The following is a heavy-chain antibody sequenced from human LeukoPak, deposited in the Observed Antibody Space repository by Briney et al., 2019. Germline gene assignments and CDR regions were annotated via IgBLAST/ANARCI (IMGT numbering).Heavy chain of an antibody. CDR1: GFSFTRYW. CDR2: IKHDGSET. D-gene: IGHD3-22*01. Sequence: GGSLRLSCAASGFSFTRYWMSWVRQAPGKGLEWVANIKHDGSETYYVDSVKGRFTVSRDSAKKSLYLQMSSLRTDDTAVYYCVRHGTDDYDSSGYLRPWGRGTLVTVSS. V-gene: IGHV3-7*04. J-gene: IGHJ5*02. CDR3: VRHGTDDYDSSGYLRP.